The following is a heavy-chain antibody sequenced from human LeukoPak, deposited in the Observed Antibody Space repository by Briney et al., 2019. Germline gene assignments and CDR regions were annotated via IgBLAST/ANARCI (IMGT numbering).Heavy chain of an antibody. Sequence: GASVKVSCKASGGTFSSYAISWVRQAPGQGLEWMGGIIPIFGTANYAQKFQGRVTITADESTSTAYMELSSLRSEDTAVYYCARVVAGHTVGYLWFDPWGQGTLVTVSS. D-gene: IGHD6-19*01. CDR2: IIPIFGTA. V-gene: IGHV1-69*13. CDR3: ARVVAGHTVGYLWFDP. CDR1: GGTFSSYA. J-gene: IGHJ5*02.